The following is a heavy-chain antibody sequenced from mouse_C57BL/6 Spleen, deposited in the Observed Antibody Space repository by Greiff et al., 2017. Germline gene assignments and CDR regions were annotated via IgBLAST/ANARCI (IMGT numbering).Heavy chain of an antibody. J-gene: IGHJ3*01. D-gene: IGHD2-1*01. CDR2: ISSGGSYT. V-gene: IGHV5-6*01. CDR3: ARLYGNYGAY. Sequence: EVQLQESGGDLVKPGGSLKLSCAASGFTFSSYGMSWVRQTPDKRLEWVATISSGGSYTYYPDSVKGRFTISRDNAKNTLYLQMSSLKSEDTAMYYCARLYGNYGAYWGQGTLVTVSA. CDR1: GFTFSSYG.